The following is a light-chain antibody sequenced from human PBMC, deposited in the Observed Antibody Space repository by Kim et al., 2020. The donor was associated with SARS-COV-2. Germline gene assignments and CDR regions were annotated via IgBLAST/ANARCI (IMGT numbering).Light chain of an antibody. Sequence: ASVGDRVTITWRASQDIGKWLAWYQQKPGKAHKLIINGASNLQSGVPSRFSGSGSGTEFTLTISSLEPEDFATVCCQQADSFPLTFGGGTKVDIK. CDR3: QQADSFPLT. J-gene: IGKJ4*01. CDR1: QDIGKW. CDR2: GAS. V-gene: IGKV1D-12*01.